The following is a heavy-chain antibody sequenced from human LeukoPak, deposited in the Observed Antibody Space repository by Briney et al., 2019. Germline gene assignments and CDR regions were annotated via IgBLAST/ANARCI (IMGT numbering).Heavy chain of an antibody. CDR3: TKDHGSYGSGSLLFDY. J-gene: IGHJ4*02. V-gene: IGHV3-23*01. CDR2: VSGSGVST. D-gene: IGHD3-10*01. Sequence: GGSLRLSCAASGFTFSSYAMNWVRQTPGKGLEWVASVSGSGVSTYYADSVKGRFTISRDNSRNTLYLQMNSLRAEDTAAYYCTKDHGSYGSGSLLFDYWGQGTLVTVSS. CDR1: GFTFSSYA.